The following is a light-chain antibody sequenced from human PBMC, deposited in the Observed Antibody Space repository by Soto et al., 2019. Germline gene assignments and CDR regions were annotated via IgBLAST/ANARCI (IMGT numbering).Light chain of an antibody. V-gene: IGLV2-14*03. Sequence: QSALTQPASVSGSPGQSITIACTGRSSDIGGYKFVSWYQQPPGKAPKLLIYDVIKRPSGVSSRFSGSKSGNTASLTISGLKAGDEADYYCSSSTTTTTALFGGGTKLTVL. CDR2: DVI. CDR1: SSDIGGYKF. J-gene: IGLJ2*01. CDR3: SSSTTTTTAL.